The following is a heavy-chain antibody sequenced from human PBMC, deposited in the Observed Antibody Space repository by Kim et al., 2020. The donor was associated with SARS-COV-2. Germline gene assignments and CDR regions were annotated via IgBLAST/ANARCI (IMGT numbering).Heavy chain of an antibody. J-gene: IGHJ6*02. CDR3: AKDRETMVTTGSSIYFYYYGMDV. V-gene: IGHV3-23*01. CDR1: GFTFNSYA. Sequence: GGSLRLSCAASGFTFNSYAMTWVRQAPGKGLEWVSDISGSGGSTYYADSVKGRFTISRDNSKNTLYLQMSSLRAEDTAVYYCAKDRETMVTTGSSIYFYYYGMDVRGQGTTVIVSS. D-gene: IGHD4-17*01. CDR2: ISGSGGST.